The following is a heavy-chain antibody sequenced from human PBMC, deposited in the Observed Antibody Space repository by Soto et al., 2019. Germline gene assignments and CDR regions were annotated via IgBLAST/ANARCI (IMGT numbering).Heavy chain of an antibody. Sequence: ASVKVACKASGYTFTSYGISWVRQAPGQGLEWMGWISAYNGNTNYAQKLQGRVTMTTDTSTSTAYMELRSLRSDDTAVYYCARSLFGDGYKLFDYWGQGTLATVSS. CDR1: GYTFTSYG. D-gene: IGHD3-3*02. CDR3: ARSLFGDGYKLFDY. V-gene: IGHV1-18*04. J-gene: IGHJ4*02. CDR2: ISAYNGNT.